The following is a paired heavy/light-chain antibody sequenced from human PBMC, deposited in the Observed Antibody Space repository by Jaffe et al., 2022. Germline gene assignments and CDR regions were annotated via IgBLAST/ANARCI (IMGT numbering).Light chain of an antibody. V-gene: IGLV2-23*02. CDR1: SSDVGSYNL. CDR3: CSYAGSSTYAV. Sequence: QSALTQPASVSGSPGQSITISCTGTSSDVGSYNLVSWYQQHPGKAPKLMIYEVSKRPSGVSNRFSGSKSGNTASLTISGLQAEDEADYYCCSYAGSSTYAVFGGGTQLTVL. J-gene: IGLJ7*01. CDR2: EVS.
Heavy chain of an antibody. CDR1: GFTFSSYS. J-gene: IGHJ3*02. D-gene: IGHD2-8*02. Sequence: EVQLVESGGGLVQPGGSLRLSCAASGFTFSSYSMNWVRQAPGKGLEWVSYISSSSSTIYYADSVKGRFTISRDNAKNSLYLQMNSLRAEDTAVYYCAREELGYCTGGVCYHDAFDIWGQGTMVTVSS. CDR3: AREELGYCTGGVCYHDAFDI. V-gene: IGHV3-48*01. CDR2: ISSSSSTI.